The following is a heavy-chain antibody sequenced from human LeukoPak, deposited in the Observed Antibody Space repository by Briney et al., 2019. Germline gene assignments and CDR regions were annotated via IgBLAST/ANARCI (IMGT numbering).Heavy chain of an antibody. J-gene: IGHJ5*02. CDR2: AHSSGST. CDR1: GGSISSYY. CDR3: ARDEYYYDSSGYSHGWFDP. Sequence: SETLSLTCIVSGGSISSYYWSWIRQPAGKGLEWIGLAHSSGSTNHNPSLKSRVTMSVDTSKNQFSLKLSSVTAADTAVYYCARDEYYYDSSGYSHGWFDPWGQGTLVTVSA. V-gene: IGHV4-4*07. D-gene: IGHD3-22*01.